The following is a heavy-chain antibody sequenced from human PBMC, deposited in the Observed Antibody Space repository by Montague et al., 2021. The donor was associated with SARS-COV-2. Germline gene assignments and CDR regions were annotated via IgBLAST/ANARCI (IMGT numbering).Heavy chain of an antibody. CDR2: ITHDSGTT. Sequence: SLRLSCAASGFTFSGHAMSWVRQAPGKGLEWVSTITHDSGTTYYADSVKGRFTISRDNSKNTLYLQMNSLRVEDTAVYYCARDCRSSSCTNWGYWGQGTLVTVSS. J-gene: IGHJ4*02. V-gene: IGHV3-23*01. CDR1: GFTFSGHA. CDR3: ARDCRSSSCTNWGY. D-gene: IGHD2-2*01.